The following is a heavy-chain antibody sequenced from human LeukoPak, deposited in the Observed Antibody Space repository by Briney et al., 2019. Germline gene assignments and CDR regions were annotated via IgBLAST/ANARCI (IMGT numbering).Heavy chain of an antibody. CDR1: GFTFSSYA. Sequence: GRSLRLSCAASGFTFSSYAMHWVRQAPGKGLEWVAVISYDGSNKYYADSVKGRFTISRDNSKNTLYLQMNSLRAEDTAVYYCARQGYGGNPQGAADYWGQGTLVTVSS. CDR3: ARQGYGGNPQGAADY. CDR2: ISYDGSNK. D-gene: IGHD4-23*01. V-gene: IGHV3-30*04. J-gene: IGHJ4*02.